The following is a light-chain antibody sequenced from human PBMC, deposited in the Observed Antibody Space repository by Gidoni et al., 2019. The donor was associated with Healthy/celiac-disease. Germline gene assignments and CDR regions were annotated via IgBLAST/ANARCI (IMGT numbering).Light chain of an antibody. CDR3: SSYTSSSTRV. CDR1: SSDVGGYNY. V-gene: IGLV2-14*01. Sequence: QSALTQPASVSGSPGQSITISCTGTSSDVGGYNYVSWYQQHPGKAPKLMIYEVSHRPSGVPDRFSGSKSGNTASLTISGLQAEDEADYYCSSYTSSSTRVFGTGTKVTVL. J-gene: IGLJ1*01. CDR2: EVS.